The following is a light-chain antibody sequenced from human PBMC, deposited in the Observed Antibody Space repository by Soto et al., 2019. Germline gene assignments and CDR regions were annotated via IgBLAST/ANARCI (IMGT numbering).Light chain of an antibody. J-gene: IGKJ1*01. CDR1: QSVSSF. CDR3: QQHDSSPRT. V-gene: IGKV3-11*01. CDR2: GAS. Sequence: EIVFTLSPAPLSLSPGERASLSFRASQSVSSFLAWYQQKPGQAPKLLIYGASNRATGIPDRLSGSGSGTDFTLTISSLQPEDVAVYYCQQHDSSPRTFGQGTKVDI.